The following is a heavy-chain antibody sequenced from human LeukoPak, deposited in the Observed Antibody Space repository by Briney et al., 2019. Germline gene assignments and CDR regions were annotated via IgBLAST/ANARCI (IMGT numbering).Heavy chain of an antibody. CDR3: ARVSIIYYYYGMDV. CDR1: GGSFSGYY. J-gene: IGHJ6*02. V-gene: IGHV4-34*01. CDR2: TSHSGST. Sequence: SETLSLTCAVYGGSFSGYYWSWIRQPPGKGLEWIGETSHSGSTNYNPSLKSRVTISVDTSKNQFSLKLSSVTAADTAVYYCARVSIIYYYYGMDVWGQGTTVTVSS.